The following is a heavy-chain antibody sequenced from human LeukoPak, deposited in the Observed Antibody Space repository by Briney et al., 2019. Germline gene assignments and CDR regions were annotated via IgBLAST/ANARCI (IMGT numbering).Heavy chain of an antibody. J-gene: IGHJ4*02. CDR3: ARGINFLEWYPMKV. CDR1: GGTFNSYA. CDR2: IIPIFGTA. D-gene: IGHD3-3*01. Sequence: SVKVSCKASGGTFNSYAISWVRQAPGQGLEWMGGIIPIFGTANYAQKFQGRVTITADESTSTAYMELSSLRSEDTAVYYCARGINFLEWYPMKVWGQGTLVTVSS. V-gene: IGHV1-69*13.